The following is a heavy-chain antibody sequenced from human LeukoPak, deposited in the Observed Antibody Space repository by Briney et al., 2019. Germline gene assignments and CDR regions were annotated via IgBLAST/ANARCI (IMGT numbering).Heavy chain of an antibody. CDR3: ASLRESNKSARDY. J-gene: IGHJ4*02. CDR2: IYQSGST. V-gene: IGHV4-4*02. Sequence: SGTLSLTCSLSGRSISSSNWRSRVRQPPGKGLERIGEIYQSGSTNYNPTLKSRVTISVDTSKNQFSLKLSSVTAADTAVYYCASLRESNKSARDYWGQGTLVTVSS. D-gene: IGHD4-11*01. CDR1: GRSISSSNW.